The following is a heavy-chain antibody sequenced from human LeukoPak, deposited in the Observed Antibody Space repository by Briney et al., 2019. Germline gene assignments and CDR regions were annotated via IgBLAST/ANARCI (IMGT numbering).Heavy chain of an antibody. CDR1: RFIFDNYG. Sequence: GGSLRLSCAASRFIFDNYGMTWVRQAPGKGLEWVSVIYSGGSTYYADSVKGRFTISRDNSKNTLYLQMNSLRAEDTAVYYCARVLRSDGDYFDYWGQGTLVTVSS. J-gene: IGHJ4*02. D-gene: IGHD3-16*01. CDR2: IYSGGST. CDR3: ARVLRSDGDYFDY. V-gene: IGHV3-66*01.